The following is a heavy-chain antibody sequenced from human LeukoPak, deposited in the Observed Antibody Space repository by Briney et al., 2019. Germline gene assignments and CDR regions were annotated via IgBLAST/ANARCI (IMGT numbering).Heavy chain of an antibody. CDR2: MRPDGGES. CDR3: TRDLSGPSVY. D-gene: IGHD2-15*01. Sequence: GGSLRLSCAASGFTFSNYWLSWVRQFPGKALEWVANMRPDGGESYYVDSVKGRFTISIDNAKNSLYLQMNSLRAEDTAIYYCTRDLSGPSVYWGQGTLVTVSS. J-gene: IGHJ4*02. CDR1: GFTFSNYW. V-gene: IGHV3-7*01.